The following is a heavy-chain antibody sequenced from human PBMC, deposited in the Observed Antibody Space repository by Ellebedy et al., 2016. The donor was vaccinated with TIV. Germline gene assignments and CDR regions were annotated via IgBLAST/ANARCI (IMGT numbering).Heavy chain of an antibody. J-gene: IGHJ4*02. V-gene: IGHV1-69*13. CDR1: GGTFSSYA. CDR2: IIPIFGTA. D-gene: IGHD3-22*01. Sequence: ASVKVSCKASGGTFSSYAISWVRQAPGQGLEWMGGIIPIFGTANYAQKFQGRVTITADESTSTAYMELSSLRSEDTAVYYCARDTSSSYYHSSGLDYWGQGTLVTVST. CDR3: ARDTSSSYYHSSGLDY.